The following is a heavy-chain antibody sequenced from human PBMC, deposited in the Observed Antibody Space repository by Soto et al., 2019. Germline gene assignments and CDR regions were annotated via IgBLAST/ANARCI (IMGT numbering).Heavy chain of an antibody. CDR1: GGSISSYY. CDR3: AGVDDSSGYYSGNEYFQH. Sequence: PSETLSLTCTVSGGSISSYYWSWIRQPPGKGLEWIGYIYYSGSTNYNPSLKSRVTISVDTSKNQFSLKLSSVTAADTAVYYCAGVDDSSGYYSGNEYFQHWGQGTLVTVSS. J-gene: IGHJ1*01. CDR2: IYYSGST. D-gene: IGHD3-22*01. V-gene: IGHV4-59*01.